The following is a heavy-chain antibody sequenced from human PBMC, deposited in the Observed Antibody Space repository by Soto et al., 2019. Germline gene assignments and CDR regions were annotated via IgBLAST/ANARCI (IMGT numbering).Heavy chain of an antibody. CDR1: GFTFSSYG. J-gene: IGHJ4*02. CDR3: AKALPPRIQLWSFDY. CDR2: ISYDGSNK. V-gene: IGHV3-30*18. D-gene: IGHD5-18*01. Sequence: QVQLVESGGGVVQPGRSLRLSCAASGFTFSSYGMHWVRQAPGKGLEWVAVISYDGSNKYYADSVKGRFTISRDNSKNTLYLQTNSLRAEDTAVYYCAKALPPRIQLWSFDYWGQGTLVTVSS.